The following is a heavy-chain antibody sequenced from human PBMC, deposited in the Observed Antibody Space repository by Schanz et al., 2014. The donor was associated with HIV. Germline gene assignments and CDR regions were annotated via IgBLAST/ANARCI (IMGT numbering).Heavy chain of an antibody. CDR3: AKDQGYDFWSGYYNYYGMDV. CDR1: GFTFDDYS. CDR2: ISGGGGST. J-gene: IGHJ6*02. D-gene: IGHD3-3*01. Sequence: EVQLVESGGGLVQPGRSLRLSCAASGFTFDDYSMHWVRQAPGKGLEWVSAISGGGGSTYYADSVKGRFTISRDNSKNTLYLQMNSLRAEDTAVYYCAKDQGYDFWSGYYNYYGMDVWGQGTTVTVSS. V-gene: IGHV3-23*04.